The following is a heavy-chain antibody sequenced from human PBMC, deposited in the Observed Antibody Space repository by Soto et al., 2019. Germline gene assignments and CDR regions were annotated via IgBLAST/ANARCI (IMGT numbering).Heavy chain of an antibody. CDR3: ARGASSVTTFYFDL. CDR2: INPGNGNT. CDR1: GYTFTSYA. V-gene: IGHV1-3*01. D-gene: IGHD4-17*01. Sequence: QVQVVQSGAEVKKPGASVKVSCKASGYTFTSYAMHWVRQAPGQRLEWMGWINPGNGNTKNSQKFQSRVTITMDTFASTAYMELSSLRSEDTAVYYCARGASSVTTFYFDLWGRGTLVTVSS. J-gene: IGHJ2*01.